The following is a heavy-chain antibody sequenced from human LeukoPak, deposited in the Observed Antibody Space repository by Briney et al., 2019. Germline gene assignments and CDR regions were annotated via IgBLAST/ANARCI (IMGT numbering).Heavy chain of an antibody. J-gene: IGHJ6*03. CDR3: ATGRRQQLVGGYYYYYYMDV. V-gene: IGHV4-4*07. Sequence: PSETLSLTCTVSGGSISSYYWSWIRQPAGKGLEWIGRIYNSGSTNYNPSLKRRVTISVDKSKNQFSLKLRSVTAADTAVYYCATGRRQQLVGGYYYYYYMDVWGKGTTVTVSS. CDR2: IYNSGST. D-gene: IGHD6-13*01. CDR1: GGSISSYY.